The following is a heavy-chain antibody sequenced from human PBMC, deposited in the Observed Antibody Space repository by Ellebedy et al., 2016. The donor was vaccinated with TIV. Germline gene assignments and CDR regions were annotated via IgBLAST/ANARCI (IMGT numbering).Heavy chain of an antibody. CDR1: GFTFSSYG. V-gene: IGHV3-30*03. CDR3: ARDLGRSGSYLDY. CDR2: ISYDGSNK. J-gene: IGHJ4*02. Sequence: GESLKISCAASGFTFSSYGMHWVRQAPGKGLEWVAVISYDGSNKYYADSVKGRFTISRDNSKNTLYLQMNSLRAEDTAVYYCARDLGRSGSYLDYWGQGTLVTVSS. D-gene: IGHD1-26*01.